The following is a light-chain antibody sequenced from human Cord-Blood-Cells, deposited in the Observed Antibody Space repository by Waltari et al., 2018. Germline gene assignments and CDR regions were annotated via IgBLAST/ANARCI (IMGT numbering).Light chain of an antibody. Sequence: SYVLTQPPSVSVAPGQTARITCGGNNIGSKSVHWYQQKPGQAPVLVVYDDSDRPSGITGRFSGSNSGNTATLTISRVEAGDEADYYCQVWDSSSDHVVFGGGTKLTVL. J-gene: IGLJ2*01. CDR1: NIGSKS. CDR3: QVWDSSSDHVV. CDR2: DDS. V-gene: IGLV3-21*02.